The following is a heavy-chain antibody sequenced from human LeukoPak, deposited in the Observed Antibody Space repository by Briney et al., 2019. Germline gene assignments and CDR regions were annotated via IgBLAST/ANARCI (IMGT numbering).Heavy chain of an antibody. CDR2: IYYSGST. CDR3: ARDSLDAFDI. J-gene: IGHJ3*02. Sequence: GSLRLSCAASGFTFSSYSMNWVRQAPGKGLEWIGYIYYSGSTNYNPSLKSRVTISVDTSKNQFSLKLSSVTAADTAVYYCARDSLDAFDIWGQGTMVTVSS. V-gene: IGHV4-59*01. CDR1: GFTFSSYS.